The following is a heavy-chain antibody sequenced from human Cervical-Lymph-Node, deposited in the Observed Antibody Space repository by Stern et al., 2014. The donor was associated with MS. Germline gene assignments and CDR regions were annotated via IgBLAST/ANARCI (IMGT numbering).Heavy chain of an antibody. Sequence: VQLVESGPGLVKPSQTLSLTCTVSGGSISSGDYYWNWIRQHPGKGLEWIGYIYYSGSTYYNPSLKSRVTISVDTCKNHFSLKLRSVTAADTAVYYCARDGPQVGAGSFDIWGQGTMVTVSS. CDR3: ARDGPQVGAGSFDI. CDR1: GGSISSGDYY. D-gene: IGHD1-26*01. V-gene: IGHV4-31*03. CDR2: IYYSGST. J-gene: IGHJ3*02.